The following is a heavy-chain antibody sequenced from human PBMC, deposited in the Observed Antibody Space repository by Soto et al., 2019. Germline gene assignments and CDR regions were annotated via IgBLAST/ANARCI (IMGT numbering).Heavy chain of an antibody. Sequence: SETLSLTCAVSGFTISSGGYSWSWIRQPPGKGLEWIGYIYHSGSTYYNPSLKSRVTISVDRSKNQFSLKLSSVTAADTAVYYCAREVAVDWFDPWGQGTLVTVSS. J-gene: IGHJ5*02. CDR3: AREVAVDWFDP. CDR1: GFTISSGGYS. V-gene: IGHV4-30-2*01. CDR2: IYHSGST. D-gene: IGHD2-15*01.